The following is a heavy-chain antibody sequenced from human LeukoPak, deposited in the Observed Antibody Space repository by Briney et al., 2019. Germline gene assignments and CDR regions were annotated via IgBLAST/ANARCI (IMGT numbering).Heavy chain of an antibody. V-gene: IGHV3-66*02. CDR1: GFTVSSNY. CDR2: IYSGGST. D-gene: IGHD3-22*01. Sequence: GGSLRLSCAASGFTVSSNYMSWVRQAPGKGLEWVSVIYSGGSTYYADSVKGRFTISRDNSKNTLYLQMNSLRAEDTAVYYCARVWYYDSSGDDAFDIWGQGQWSPSLQ. CDR3: ARVWYYDSSGDDAFDI. J-gene: IGHJ3*02.